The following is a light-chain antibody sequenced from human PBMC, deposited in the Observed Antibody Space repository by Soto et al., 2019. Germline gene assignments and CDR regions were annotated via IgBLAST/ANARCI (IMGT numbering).Light chain of an antibody. V-gene: IGKV3-20*01. CDR2: GAS. CDR3: EQYDNSPIT. Sequence: EIVLTQSPGTLSLSPGERATHSCRASQSLRSNFFAWYQQKPGQAPRLLIYGASSRATGIPDRFSGSESGADFTLTINTLEPEDVAVYYCEQYDNSPITFGGGTKVEIK. CDR1: QSLRSNF. J-gene: IGKJ4*01.